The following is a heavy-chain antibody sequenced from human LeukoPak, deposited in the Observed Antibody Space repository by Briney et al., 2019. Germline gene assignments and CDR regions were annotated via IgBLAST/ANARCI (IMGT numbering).Heavy chain of an antibody. CDR3: ARSLWFTGDDAFDI. D-gene: IGHD7-27*01. J-gene: IGHJ3*02. Sequence: SETLSLTCTVSGGSISSSSYYWGWIRQPPGKGLEWIGSIYYSGSTYYNPSLKSRVTISVDTSKNQFSLKLSSVTAADTAVYYCARSLWFTGDDAFDIWGQGTMVTVSS. CDR1: GGSISSSSYY. V-gene: IGHV4-39*01. CDR2: IYYSGST.